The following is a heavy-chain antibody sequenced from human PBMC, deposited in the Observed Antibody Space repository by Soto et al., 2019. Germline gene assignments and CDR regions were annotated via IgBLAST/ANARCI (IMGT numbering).Heavy chain of an antibody. CDR1: GFTFSIYW. Sequence: PWGSLGISCASSGFTFSIYWMDWVRQAPGKGLVWVSRINSDGSSTSYADSANGRFTISRDNAKNTLYLQMNSLRAEDTAVYYCARGSSWYYYYYYGMDVWGQGTTVTVSS. V-gene: IGHV3-74*01. CDR3: ARGSSWYYYYYYGMDV. J-gene: IGHJ6*01. D-gene: IGHD6-13*01. CDR2: INSDGSST.